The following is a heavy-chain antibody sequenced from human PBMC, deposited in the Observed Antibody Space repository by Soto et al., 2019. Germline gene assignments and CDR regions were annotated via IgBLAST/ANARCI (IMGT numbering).Heavy chain of an antibody. CDR2: INPNSGGT. D-gene: IGHD1-26*01. J-gene: IGHJ6*02. V-gene: IGHV1-2*04. CDR3: ARGARYYYMYYYYYDLEV. CDR1: GYAFTGYY. Sequence: ASVKVSCKASGYAFTGYYMHGERQAPGQGLEWMGWINPNSGGTNYAQKFQGWVTMTRDTSISTAYMELSRLRSDDTAVYYCARGARYYYMYYYYYDLEVWGQGTTV.